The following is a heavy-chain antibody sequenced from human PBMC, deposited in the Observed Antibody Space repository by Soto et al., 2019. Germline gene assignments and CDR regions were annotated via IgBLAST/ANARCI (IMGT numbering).Heavy chain of an antibody. CDR3: ARGLELQERWFDP. CDR2: IDPSDSYT. J-gene: IGHJ5*02. D-gene: IGHD1-7*01. V-gene: IGHV5-10-1*01. CDR1: GYSFTSYW. Sequence: DSLTISCKGSGYSFTSYWISLVRQMPGKGLEWMGRIDPSDSYTNYSPSFQGHVTISADKSISTAYLQWSSLKASDTAMYYCARGLELQERWFDPWGQGTLVTVSS.